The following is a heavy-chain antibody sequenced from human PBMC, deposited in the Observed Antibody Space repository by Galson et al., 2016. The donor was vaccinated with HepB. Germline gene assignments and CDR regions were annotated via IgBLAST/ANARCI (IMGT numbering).Heavy chain of an antibody. CDR2: IWYDGSNK. J-gene: IGHJ6*02. Sequence: SLRLSCAASGFTFSSCGMHWVRQAPGKGLEWVASIWYDGSNKFYADSVKGRFTMSRDNSKNTVYLQLHSLRAEDTAVYYCARDNQDYRKDHYGMDVWGQGATVTVSS. CDR3: ARDNQDYRKDHYGMDV. CDR1: GFTFSSCG. V-gene: IGHV3-33*01. D-gene: IGHD4-11*01.